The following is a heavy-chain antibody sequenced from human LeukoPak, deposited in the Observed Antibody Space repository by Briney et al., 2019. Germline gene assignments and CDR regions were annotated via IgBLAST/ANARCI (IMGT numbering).Heavy chain of an antibody. CDR1: GGSISSSNW. Sequence: SSGTLSPTCAVSGGSISSSNWWSWVRQPPGKWLEWIGEIYHSGSTNYNPSLRSRVTISVDKSKNQFSLKLSSVTAADTAVYYCARDRPKEGRNYGDYVPVDYWGQGTLVTVSS. CDR3: ARDRPKEGRNYGDYVPVDY. CDR2: IYHSGST. J-gene: IGHJ4*02. V-gene: IGHV4-4*02. D-gene: IGHD4-17*01.